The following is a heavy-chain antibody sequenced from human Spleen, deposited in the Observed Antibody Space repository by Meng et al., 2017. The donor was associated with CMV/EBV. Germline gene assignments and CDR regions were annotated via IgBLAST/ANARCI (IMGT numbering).Heavy chain of an antibody. D-gene: IGHD3-3*01. CDR1: GFTVSSHY. Sequence: GESLKISCPASGFTVSSHYMSWVRQAPGKGLEWVAVIYSSARTDYADSVKGRFTISRDNAKNSLYLQMNSLRAEDTAVYYCARFLEWLLNAFDIWGQGTMVTVSS. J-gene: IGHJ3*02. CDR2: IYSSART. V-gene: IGHV3-53*01. CDR3: ARFLEWLLNAFDI.